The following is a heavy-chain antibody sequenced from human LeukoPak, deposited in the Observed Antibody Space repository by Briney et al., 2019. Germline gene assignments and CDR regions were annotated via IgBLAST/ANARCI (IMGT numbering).Heavy chain of an antibody. CDR2: ISYDGSNK. Sequence: GGSLRLSCAASGFTFSSYAMHWVRQAPGKGLEWVAVISYDGSNKYYADSVKGRFTISRDNTKNTLYLQMNSLRAEDTAVYYCARDCGPVSPMGYWGPGTLVTVSS. CDR3: ARDCGPVSPMGY. V-gene: IGHV3-30-3*01. CDR1: GFTFSSYA. J-gene: IGHJ4*02. D-gene: IGHD2-21*01.